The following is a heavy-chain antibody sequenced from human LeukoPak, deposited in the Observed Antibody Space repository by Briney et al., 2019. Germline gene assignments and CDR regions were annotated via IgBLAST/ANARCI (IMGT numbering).Heavy chain of an antibody. D-gene: IGHD3-22*01. V-gene: IGHV3-23*01. J-gene: IGHJ4*02. CDR1: GFTFSSYA. CDR2: ISGSGSST. CDR3: AKSPGYYDRSGYYYVL. Sequence: GGSLRLSCAASGFTFSSYAMSWVRQAPGKGLEWVSGISGSGSSTHDADSVKGRFTISGDNSKNTLYLQMNSLRAEDTAVYYCAKSPGYYDRSGYYYVLWGQGTLVTVSS.